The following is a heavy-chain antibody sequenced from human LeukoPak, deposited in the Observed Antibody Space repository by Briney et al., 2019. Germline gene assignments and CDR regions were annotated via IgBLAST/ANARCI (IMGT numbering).Heavy chain of an antibody. V-gene: IGHV3-30*18. Sequence: SGGSLRLSCAASGFTFSSYGMHWVRQAPGKGLEWVAVISYDGSNKYYADSVKGRFTISRDNSKNTLYLQMNSLRAEDTAVYYWAKALGWELLGYFDYGGRGTLVTVSS. CDR1: GFTFSSYG. CDR3: AKALGWELLGYFDY. CDR2: ISYDGSNK. J-gene: IGHJ4*02. D-gene: IGHD1-26*01.